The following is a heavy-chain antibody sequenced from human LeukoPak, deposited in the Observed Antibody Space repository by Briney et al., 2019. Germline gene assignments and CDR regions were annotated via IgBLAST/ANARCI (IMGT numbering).Heavy chain of an antibody. J-gene: IGHJ4*02. D-gene: IGHD3-3*01. CDR2: IKQDGSEK. V-gene: IGHV3-7*01. CDR1: GFTFSSYW. Sequence: GGSLRLSCAASGFTFSSYWMSWVRQAPGKGLEWVANIKQDGSEKYYVDSVKGRFTISRDNAKNSLYLQMNSLRAEDTAVYYCARDRYYDFWSGLDYWGQGTLVTVSS. CDR3: ARDRYYDFWSGLDY.